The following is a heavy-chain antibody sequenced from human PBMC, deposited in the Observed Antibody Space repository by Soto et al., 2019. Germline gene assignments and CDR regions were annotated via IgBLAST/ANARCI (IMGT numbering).Heavy chain of an antibody. CDR2: ISYDGSNE. Sequence: QVQLVESGGGVVQPGRSLRLSCAASGFTFSSYAMHWVRQAPGKGLEWVAVISYDGSNEYYADSVKGRFTISRDNSKNTLYLLMNSLRAEDTAVYYCARASNSGNYYFDSWGQGTLVTVSS. CDR3: ARASNSGNYYFDS. D-gene: IGHD1-26*01. CDR1: GFTFSSYA. V-gene: IGHV3-30-3*01. J-gene: IGHJ4*02.